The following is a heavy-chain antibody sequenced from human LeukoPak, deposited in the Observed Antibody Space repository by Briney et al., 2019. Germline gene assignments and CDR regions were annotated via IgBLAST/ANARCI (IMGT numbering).Heavy chain of an antibody. V-gene: IGHV3-11*05. J-gene: IGHJ4*02. Sequence: GGSLRPSCAASGFSFSDYYMSWIRQAPGKGLEWVSYSSGSGQYTNYADSVKGRFTISRDNARNSVFLQMNSLRVEDTAVYYCARGGMSAVTTAVDYWGQGTLVTVSS. D-gene: IGHD4-17*01. CDR3: ARGGMSAVTTAVDY. CDR1: GFSFSDYY. CDR2: SSGSGQYT.